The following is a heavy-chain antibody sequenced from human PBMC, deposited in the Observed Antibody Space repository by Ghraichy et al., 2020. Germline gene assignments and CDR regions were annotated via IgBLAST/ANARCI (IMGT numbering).Heavy chain of an antibody. V-gene: IGHV4-59*08. D-gene: IGHD3-16*02. CDR2: IYYSGST. CDR3: ARLRMITFGGVIGTDHYYYYMDV. Sequence: SQTLSLTCTVSGGSISSYYWSWIRQPPGKGLEWIGYIYYSGSTNYNPSLKSRVTISVDTSKNQFSLKLSSVTAADTAVYYCARLRMITFGGVIGTDHYYYYMDVWGKGTTVTVSS. CDR1: GGSISSYY. J-gene: IGHJ6*03.